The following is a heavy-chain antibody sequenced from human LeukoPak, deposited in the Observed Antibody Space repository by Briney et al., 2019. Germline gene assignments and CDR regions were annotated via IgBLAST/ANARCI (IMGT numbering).Heavy chain of an antibody. CDR2: IIPIFGTA. V-gene: IGHV1-69*13. J-gene: IGHJ6*02. D-gene: IGHD5-18*01. CDR3: ARNPYSYGPNPLNV. Sequence: ASVKVSCKASGGTFSSYAISWVRQAPGQGLEWMGGIIPIFGTANYAQKFQGRVTITADESTSTAYMELSSLRSEDTAMYYCARNPYSYGPNPLNVWGQGTTVTVSS. CDR1: GGTFSSYA.